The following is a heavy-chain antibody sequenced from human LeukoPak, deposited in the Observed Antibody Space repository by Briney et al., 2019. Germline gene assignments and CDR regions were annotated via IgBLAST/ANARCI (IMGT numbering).Heavy chain of an antibody. J-gene: IGHJ3*02. CDR2: LYDSGST. D-gene: IGHD2-15*01. CDR3: ARGWSDDAFDI. Sequence: SETLSLTCTVSGASISNLYLSWIRQPAGKGLEWIGRLYDSGSTNYNPSLKSRVTMSVDTSTNQFFLKMTSVTAADTGVYSCARGWSDDAFDIWGQGTMVTVSS. V-gene: IGHV4-4*07. CDR1: GASISNLY.